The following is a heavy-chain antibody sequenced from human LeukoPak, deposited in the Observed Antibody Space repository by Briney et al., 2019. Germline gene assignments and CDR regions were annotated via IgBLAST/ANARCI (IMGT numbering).Heavy chain of an antibody. V-gene: IGHV3-23*01. J-gene: IGHJ4*02. CDR3: AKVAPAYYYGSGSYLSTDY. Sequence: GXXLEWXSAISGSGGSTYYADSVKGRFTISRDNSKNTLYLQMNSLRAEDTAVYYCAKVAPAYYYGSGSYLSTDYWGQGTLXT. CDR2: ISGSGGST. D-gene: IGHD3-10*01.